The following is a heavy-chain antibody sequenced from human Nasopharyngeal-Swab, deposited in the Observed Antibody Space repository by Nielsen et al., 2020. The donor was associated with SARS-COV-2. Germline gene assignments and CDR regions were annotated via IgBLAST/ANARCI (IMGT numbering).Heavy chain of an antibody. CDR1: GYTFTNYG. J-gene: IGHJ6*02. D-gene: IGHD3-22*01. CDR3: ARWFYGMDV. Sequence: ASVKVSCKASGYTFTNYGMTWVRQAPGQGLEWMGWININTGNPTYAQGLTGRFVFSFDTSVNTAYLQISGLRADDTAMYYCARWFYGMDVWGQGTTVTVSS. V-gene: IGHV7-4-1*02. CDR2: ININTGNP.